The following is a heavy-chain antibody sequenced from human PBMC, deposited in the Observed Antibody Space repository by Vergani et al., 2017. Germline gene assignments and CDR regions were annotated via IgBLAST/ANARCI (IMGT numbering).Heavy chain of an antibody. V-gene: IGHV4-4*07. Sequence: QVQLQESGPGLVKPSETLSLPCTVSGGSISSYYWSWIRQPAGKGLEWIGRIYTSGSTNYNPSLKSRVTMSVDTSKNQFSLKLSSVTAADTAVYYCAREAYCXSTSCYKDYYYMDVWGKGTTVTVSS. CDR1: GGSISSYY. D-gene: IGHD2-2*02. CDR2: IYTSGST. J-gene: IGHJ6*03. CDR3: AREAYCXSTSCYKDYYYMDV.